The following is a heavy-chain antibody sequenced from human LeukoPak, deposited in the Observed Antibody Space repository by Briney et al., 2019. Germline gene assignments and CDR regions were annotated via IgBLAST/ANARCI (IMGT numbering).Heavy chain of an antibody. CDR2: ISGGGDIT. CDR3: VREDTPATANY. V-gene: IGHV3-23*01. Sequence: PGGSLRLSCEASGFNFANHAMSWVRQTPGKGREWVSAISGGGDITYYADSVTGRFTISRDNSKDTLFLQMHSLRPGDTAVYYCVREDTPATANYWGQGTLVTISS. CDR1: GFNFANHA. J-gene: IGHJ4*02. D-gene: IGHD2-21*02.